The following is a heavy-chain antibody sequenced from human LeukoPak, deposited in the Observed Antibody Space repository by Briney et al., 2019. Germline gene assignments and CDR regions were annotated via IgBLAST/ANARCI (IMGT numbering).Heavy chain of an antibody. J-gene: IGHJ4*02. CDR1: GFTFSSYS. D-gene: IGHD2-2*01. V-gene: IGHV3-21*01. CDR3: ARDSCAGTSCYLFDS. CDR2: VSSSSSYI. Sequence: GGSLRLSCAASGFTFSSYSMNWVRQAPGKGLEWVSSVSSSSSYIYYADSVKGRFTISRDNAKKSLYLQLSSLRAEDTGVYYCARDSCAGTSCYLFDSWGLGTLVTVSS.